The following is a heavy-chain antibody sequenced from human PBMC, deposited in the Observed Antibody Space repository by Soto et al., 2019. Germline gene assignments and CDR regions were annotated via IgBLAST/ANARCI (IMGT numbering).Heavy chain of an antibody. CDR3: VSGASRWYPYCFDS. Sequence: QAQVVQSGAEVRKPGSSVKLSCKASEGTFNSYAIAWVRQATGQGLEWMGGIIPYYNTLNYAQKFQDRVTITADDSTNTVYMELSSLRSDDTAVYFCVSGASRWYPYCFDSWAQGTLVTVSS. J-gene: IGHJ4*02. V-gene: IGHV1-69*01. CDR2: IIPYYNTL. D-gene: IGHD6-13*01. CDR1: EGTFNSYA.